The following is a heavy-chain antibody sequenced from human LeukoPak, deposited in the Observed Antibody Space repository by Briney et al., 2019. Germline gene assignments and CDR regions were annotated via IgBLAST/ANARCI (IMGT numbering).Heavy chain of an antibody. D-gene: IGHD6-6*01. Sequence: PGGPLRLSCAASGFTFSSYAMHWVRQAPGKGLEWVAVISYDGSNKYYADSVKGRFTISRDNSKNTLYLQMNSLRAEDTAVYYCARDNECSSSNYYYGMDVWGQGTTVTVSS. J-gene: IGHJ6*02. CDR1: GFTFSSYA. CDR3: ARDNECSSSNYYYGMDV. V-gene: IGHV3-30-3*01. CDR2: ISYDGSNK.